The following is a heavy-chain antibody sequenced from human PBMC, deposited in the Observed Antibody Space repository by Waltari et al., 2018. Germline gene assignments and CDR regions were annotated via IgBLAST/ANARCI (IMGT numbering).Heavy chain of an antibody. CDR1: GYTFTSYS. J-gene: IGHJ6*02. D-gene: IGHD6-13*01. CDR2: INPSGGST. Sequence: QVQLVQSGAEVKKPGASVKVSCKASGYTFTSYSMHWVRQAPGQGLEWMGIINPSGGSTSYAQKFQGRVTMNRDTSTSTVYRELSSLRSEDTAVYYCARVGSSWGFYYYGMDVWGQGTTVTVSS. CDR3: ARVGSSWGFYYYGMDV. V-gene: IGHV1-46*01.